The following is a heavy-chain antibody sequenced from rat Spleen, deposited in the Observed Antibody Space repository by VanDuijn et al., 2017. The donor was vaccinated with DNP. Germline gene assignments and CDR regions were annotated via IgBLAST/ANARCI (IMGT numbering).Heavy chain of an antibody. CDR1: GFSLTNYG. V-gene: IGHV2S75*01. CDR3: TSYYSGDFHY. J-gene: IGHJ2*01. CDR2: IWGDGNT. Sequence: QVQLKESGPVLVQASETLSLTCTVSGFSLTNYGVIWVRQSPGKGLEWMGIIWGDGNTDYNSALKSRLSINRDTSKSQVFLKMNSLQTDDTAIDYCTSYYSGDFHYWGQGVMVTVSS. D-gene: IGHD1-1*01.